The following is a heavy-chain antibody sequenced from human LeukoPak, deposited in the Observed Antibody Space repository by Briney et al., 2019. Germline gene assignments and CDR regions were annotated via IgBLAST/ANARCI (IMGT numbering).Heavy chain of an antibody. CDR3: ARYQVWKQLVRFFDY. CDR1: GGSISSSSYY. CDR2: IYYSGST. D-gene: IGHD6-13*01. Sequence: SETLSLACTVSGGSISSSSYYWGWLRQPPGKGLDGIGRIYYSGSTYDNSSLKSQVTISVDTSKNQFSLKQSSVTARATPEEYCARYQVWKQLVRFFDYWGQGTLVTVSS. J-gene: IGHJ4*02. V-gene: IGHV4-39*07.